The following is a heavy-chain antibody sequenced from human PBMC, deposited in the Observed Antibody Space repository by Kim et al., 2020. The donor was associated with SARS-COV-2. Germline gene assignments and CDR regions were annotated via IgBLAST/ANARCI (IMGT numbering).Heavy chain of an antibody. J-gene: IGHJ6*04. V-gene: IGHV4-34*01. CDR1: GGSFSGYY. CDR3: ARAPDRLGV. Sequence: SETLSLTCAVYGGSFSGYYWSWIRQPPGKGLEWIGEINHSGSTNYNPSLKSRVTISVDTSKNQFSLKLSSVTAADAAVYYCARAPDRLGVWGKGTTVTVSS. CDR2: INHSGST.